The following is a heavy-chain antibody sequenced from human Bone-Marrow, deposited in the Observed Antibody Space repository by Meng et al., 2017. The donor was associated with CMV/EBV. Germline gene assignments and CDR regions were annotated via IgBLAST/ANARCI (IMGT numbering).Heavy chain of an antibody. V-gene: IGHV5-51*01. J-gene: IGHJ4*02. D-gene: IGHD6-6*01. CDR2: IYPGDSDI. CDR1: GYSFTTYW. CDR3: ARRSSSSGAPGRYFDY. Sequence: GESLKISCKGSGYSFTTYWIGWVRQMPGKGLEWMGIIYPGDSDIRYSPSFQGQVTISADKSISTAYLQWSSLKASDTAMYYCARRSSSSGAPGRYFDYWGQGTLVTVSS.